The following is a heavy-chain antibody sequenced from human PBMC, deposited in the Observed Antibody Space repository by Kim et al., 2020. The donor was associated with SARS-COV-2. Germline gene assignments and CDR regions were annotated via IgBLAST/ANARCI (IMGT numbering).Heavy chain of an antibody. J-gene: IGHJ5*02. Sequence: GGSLRLSCAASGFTVSSNYMSWVRQAPGKGLEWVSVIYSGGSTYYADSVKCRFTISRVNSKKTLYLQMNSLRAVDTAVYYCARDLWGAVWFDPWGQVTLVTVSS. V-gene: IGHV3-66*01. CDR1: GFTVSSNY. D-gene: IGHD3-16*01. CDR3: ARDLWGAVWFDP. CDR2: IYSGGST.